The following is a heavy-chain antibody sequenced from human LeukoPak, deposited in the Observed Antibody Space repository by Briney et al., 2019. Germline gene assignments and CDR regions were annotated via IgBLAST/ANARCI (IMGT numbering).Heavy chain of an antibody. CDR2: IYYSGST. CDR1: GGSISSYY. CDR3: ARATAGTYYYYYYYMDV. J-gene: IGHJ6*03. D-gene: IGHD4-17*01. V-gene: IGHV4-59*01. Sequence: PSETLSLTCTVSGGSISSYYWSWIRQPPGKGLEWIGYIYYSGSTNYNPSLKSRVTISVDTSKNQFSLKLSSVTAADTAVCYCARATAGTYYYYYYYMDVWGKGTTVTVSS.